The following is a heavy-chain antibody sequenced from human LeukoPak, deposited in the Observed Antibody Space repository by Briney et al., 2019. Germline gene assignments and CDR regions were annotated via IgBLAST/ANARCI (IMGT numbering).Heavy chain of an antibody. CDR3: ARGFDFWGGYIPNNMDV. CDR2: IYYSGST. D-gene: IGHD3-3*01. V-gene: IGHV4-59*01. CDR1: GGSISSYY. J-gene: IGHJ6*03. Sequence: PSETLSLTCTVSGGSISSYYWSWIRQPPGKGLEWIGYIYYSGSTNYNPSLKSRVTISVDTSKNQFSLKLSSVTAADTAVYYCARGFDFWGGYIPNNMDVWGKGTTVTVSS.